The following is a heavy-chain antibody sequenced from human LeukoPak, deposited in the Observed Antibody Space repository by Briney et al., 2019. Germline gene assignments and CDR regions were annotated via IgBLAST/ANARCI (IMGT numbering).Heavy chain of an antibody. V-gene: IGHV1-8*01. CDR3: ARTGGSSWPYYYCGMDV. D-gene: IGHD6-13*01. J-gene: IGHJ6*02. CDR2: MNPNSGNT. CDR1: GYTFTSYD. Sequence: ASVKVSCKASGYTFTSYDINWVRQATGQGLEWRGWMNPNSGNTGYAQKFQGRVTMTRNTSISTAHMELSSLRSEDTAVYYCARTGGSSWPYYYCGMDVWGQGTTVTVSS.